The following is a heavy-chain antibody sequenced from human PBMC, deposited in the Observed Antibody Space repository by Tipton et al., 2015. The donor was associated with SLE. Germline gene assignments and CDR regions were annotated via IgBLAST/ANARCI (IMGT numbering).Heavy chain of an antibody. CDR3: ARGGDGFDV. V-gene: IGHV4-4*02. J-gene: IGHJ4*02. CDR1: GGSINNSEC. CDR2: IYHSGDT. Sequence: PGLVKPSGTLSLTCTISGGSINNSECWSWVRQTPGKGLEWIGEIYHSGDTEYNPSLKSRVTILVDKSSNQFSLNLNSVTAADTAVYYCARGGDGFDVWGQGTLVTVSS. D-gene: IGHD2-21*01.